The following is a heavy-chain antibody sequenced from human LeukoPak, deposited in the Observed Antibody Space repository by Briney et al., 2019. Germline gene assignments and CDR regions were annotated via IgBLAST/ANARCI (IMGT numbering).Heavy chain of an antibody. V-gene: IGHV3-30*04. D-gene: IGHD6-19*01. CDR1: GFTFSRYA. Sequence: GGSLRLSCAASGFTFSRYAMHWVRQAPGMGLAWVAVISDDGRNEYYLESVKGRFTISRDNSKNTLYLRMNSLRAEDTAVYYCARSYLVRSGWYDAFDFWGQGTMVTVSS. CDR3: ARSYLVRSGWYDAFDF. J-gene: IGHJ3*01. CDR2: ISDDGRNE.